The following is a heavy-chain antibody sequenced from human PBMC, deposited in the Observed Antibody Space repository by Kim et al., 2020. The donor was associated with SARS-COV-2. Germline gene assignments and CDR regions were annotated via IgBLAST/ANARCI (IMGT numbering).Heavy chain of an antibody. CDR3: AKLGGGFYYGGNSRLPDY. Sequence: GGSLRLSCAASGFTFSSYGMHWVRQAPGKGLEWVAVISYDGSNKYYADSVKGRFTISRDNSKNTLYLQMNSLRAEDTAVYYCAKLGGGFYYGGNSRLPDYWGQGTLVTVSS. CDR2: ISYDGSNK. J-gene: IGHJ4*02. CDR1: GFTFSSYG. V-gene: IGHV3-30*18. D-gene: IGHD4-17*01.